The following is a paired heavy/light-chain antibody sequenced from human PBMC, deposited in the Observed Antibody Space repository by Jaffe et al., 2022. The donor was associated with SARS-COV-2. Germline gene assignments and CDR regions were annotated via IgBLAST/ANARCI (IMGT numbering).Light chain of an antibody. V-gene: IGLV7-43*01. CDR3: LLYYGGVQV. CDR2: STS. Sequence: QTVVTQEPSLTVSPGGTVTLTCASSTGAVTGGYYPNWFQQKPGQAPRALIYSTSNKHSWTPARFSGSLLGGTAALTLSGVQPEDEAEYYCLLYYGGVQVFGGGTKLTVL. CDR1: TGAVTGGYY. J-gene: IGLJ3*02.
Heavy chain of an antibody. CDR1: GDSVSSGSHY. Sequence: QVQLRESGPGLVKPSETLSLTCTVAGDSVSSGSHYCSWIRQPPGKGLEWIGYIYYNGGTNYNPSLKSRVTMSVDTSKNQFSLKLSSVAAADTAVYYCARARYASGSYFYDYWGQGTLVTVSS. CDR2: IYYNGGT. D-gene: IGHD3-10*01. V-gene: IGHV4-61*01. CDR3: ARARYASGSYFYDY. J-gene: IGHJ4*02.